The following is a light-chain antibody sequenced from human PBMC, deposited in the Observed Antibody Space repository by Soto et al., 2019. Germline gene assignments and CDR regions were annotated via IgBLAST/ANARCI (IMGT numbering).Light chain of an antibody. V-gene: IGLV1-51*01. Sequence: QSVLTQPPSVSAAPGQKVTISCSGSSSNIGNNYVSWYQQLPGTAPKLLIYDNNKRPSGIPDRFSGSKSGNTASLTISGLQAEDEADYYCSSYTSSSTRVFGGGTKLTVL. CDR2: DNN. J-gene: IGLJ3*02. CDR3: SSYTSSSTRV. CDR1: SSNIGNNY.